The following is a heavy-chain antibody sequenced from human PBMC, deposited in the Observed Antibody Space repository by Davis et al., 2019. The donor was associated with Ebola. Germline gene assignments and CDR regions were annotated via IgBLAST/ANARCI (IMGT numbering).Heavy chain of an antibody. J-gene: IGHJ4*02. V-gene: IGHV3-7*03. CDR3: ANGWGYADY. Sequence: GGSLRLSCAASGFTFSSYAMSWVRQAPGKGLEWVANIKQDGSEKYYVDSVKGRFTISRDNAKNSLYLQMNSLRAEDTAVYYCANGWGYADYWGQGTLVTVSS. D-gene: IGHD2-2*01. CDR1: GFTFSSYA. CDR2: IKQDGSEK.